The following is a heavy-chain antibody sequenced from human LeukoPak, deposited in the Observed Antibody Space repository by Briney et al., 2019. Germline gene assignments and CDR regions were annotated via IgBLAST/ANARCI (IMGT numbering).Heavy chain of an antibody. CDR1: GFTFSSYA. D-gene: IGHD2-2*01. Sequence: TGGSLRLSCAASGFTFSSYAMHWVRQAPGKGLEWVAVISYDGSNKYYADSVKGRFTISRDNSKNTLYLQMNSLRAEDTAVYYCARSTVPANAADYWGQGTLVTVSS. CDR3: ARSTVPANAADY. V-gene: IGHV3-30-3*01. CDR2: ISYDGSNK. J-gene: IGHJ4*02.